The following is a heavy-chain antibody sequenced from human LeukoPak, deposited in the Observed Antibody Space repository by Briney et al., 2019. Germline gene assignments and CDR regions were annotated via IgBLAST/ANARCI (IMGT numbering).Heavy chain of an antibody. V-gene: IGHV1-2*06. Sequence: ASVKVSCKASGYTFSDFYLHWVRQAPGQGFKWMGRINPNSGGTNYAQKFQGRVTMTSDTSISTVYMEMSSLRSDDAAVYYCARATTGRYFDFWGQGTLVAVSS. J-gene: IGHJ4*02. D-gene: IGHD5-12*01. CDR2: INPNSGGT. CDR1: GYTFSDFY. CDR3: ARATTGRYFDF.